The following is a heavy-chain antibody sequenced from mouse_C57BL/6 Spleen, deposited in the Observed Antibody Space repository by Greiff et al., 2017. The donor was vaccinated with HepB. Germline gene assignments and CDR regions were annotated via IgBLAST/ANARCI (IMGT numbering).Heavy chain of an antibody. V-gene: IGHV14-3*02. CDR3: ARMKA. Sequence: EVQLQQSGAELVQSGASVKLSCTASGFNIKDTYMHWVKQRPEQGLEWIGRIDPANGNTKYDATVQGKATITADISSNTGDLQLSSLTSGDTAVYYCARMKAWGQCTTLTVSS. CDR2: IDPANGNT. J-gene: IGHJ2*01. CDR1: GFNIKDTY.